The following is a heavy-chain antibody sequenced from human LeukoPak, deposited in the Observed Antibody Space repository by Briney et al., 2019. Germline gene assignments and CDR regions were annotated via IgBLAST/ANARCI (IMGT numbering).Heavy chain of an antibody. CDR2: IYYSGGT. CDR1: GGSVSSHY. J-gene: IGHJ3*02. Sequence: SETLSLTCTVSGGSVSSHYWSWIRQPPGKGLEWIGYIYYSGGTNYNPSLKSRVTISVDTSKNQFSLKLSSLIAADTGVYYCARAPIAITTSAFLDGFDIWGQGTMVTVSS. D-gene: IGHD1/OR15-1a*01. V-gene: IGHV4-59*02. CDR3: ARAPIAITTSAFLDGFDI.